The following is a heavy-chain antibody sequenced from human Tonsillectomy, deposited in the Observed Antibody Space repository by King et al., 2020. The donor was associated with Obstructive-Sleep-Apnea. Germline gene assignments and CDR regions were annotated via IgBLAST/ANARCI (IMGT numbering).Heavy chain of an antibody. CDR3: ARDLGSLRDY. V-gene: IGHV3-7*01. CDR2: IKQDGSEK. D-gene: IGHD3-10*01. CDR1: GLTFRSYW. J-gene: IGHJ4*02. Sequence: QLVQSGGGLVQPGGSLRLSCAPSGLTFRSYWMSWVRQAPGKGLEWVANIKQDGSEKYYVDSVKGRFTISRDKAKNSLYLQMNSLRAEDTAVYYCARDLGSLRDYWGQGTLVTVSS.